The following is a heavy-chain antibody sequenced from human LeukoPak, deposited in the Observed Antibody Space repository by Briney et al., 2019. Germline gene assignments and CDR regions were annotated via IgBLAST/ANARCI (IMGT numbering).Heavy chain of an antibody. CDR2: IRSSGSYI. CDR3: AREYSSLLGFADDFDI. J-gene: IGHJ3*02. Sequence: GGPLRLSCAASGFTFSSYSMNWVRQAPGKGLEWVASIRSSGSYIYYADSVKGRFTISRDNDPRSLYRKMKRLRAEDTDVYYCAREYSSLLGFADDFDIWGQGTMVTVSS. D-gene: IGHD3-22*01. V-gene: IGHV3-21*01. CDR1: GFTFSSYS.